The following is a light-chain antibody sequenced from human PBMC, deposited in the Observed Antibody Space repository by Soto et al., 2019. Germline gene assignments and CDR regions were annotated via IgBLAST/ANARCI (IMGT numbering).Light chain of an antibody. CDR1: SGDIGSYNR. CDR3: AAWDDSLRVWV. CDR2: KTN. V-gene: IGLV1-47*01. Sequence: QSALTQPASVSGSPGQSITISCTGTSGDIGSYNRVSWYQQLPGTAPKLLIYKTNHRPSRVPDRFSASKSGTSASLAISGLRSEDEADYYCAAWDDSLRVWVFGGGTKLTVL. J-gene: IGLJ3*02.